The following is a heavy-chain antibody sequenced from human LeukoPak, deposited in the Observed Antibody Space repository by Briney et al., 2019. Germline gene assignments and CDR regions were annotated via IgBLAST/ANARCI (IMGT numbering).Heavy chain of an antibody. J-gene: IGHJ4*02. V-gene: IGHV1-69*05. Sequence: SVKVSCKASGGTFSSYAISWVRQAPGQGLEWMGGIIPIFGTANYAQKFQGRVTITTDESTSTAYIELSSLRSEDTAVYYCARDFNCGGDCYYFDYWGQGTLVTVSS. CDR2: IIPIFGTA. CDR1: GGTFSSYA. D-gene: IGHD2-21*02. CDR3: ARDFNCGGDCYYFDY.